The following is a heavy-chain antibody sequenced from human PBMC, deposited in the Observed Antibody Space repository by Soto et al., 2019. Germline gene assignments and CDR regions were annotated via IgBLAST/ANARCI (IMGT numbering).Heavy chain of an antibody. CDR1: AGTFRSYA. Sequence: QVQLVQSGAEVKRPGSSVKVSCKVTAGTFRSYAISWVRQAPGQGLEWMGRIIPMFGTPNSAQKFQGRVTITSDESTRTSFTELSSLTSEDTAVYFCAKFTVTAVFAGYYYYGMDSWGQGTTVIVSS. CDR2: IIPMFGTP. CDR3: AKFTVTAVFAGYYYYGMDS. D-gene: IGHD3-22*01. V-gene: IGHV1-69*05. J-gene: IGHJ6*02.